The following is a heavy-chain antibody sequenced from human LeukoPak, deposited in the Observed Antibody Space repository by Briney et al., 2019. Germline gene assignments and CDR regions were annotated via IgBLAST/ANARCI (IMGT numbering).Heavy chain of an antibody. CDR3: ARDADVWFGDFDY. J-gene: IGHJ4*02. CDR2: INPNSGGT. V-gene: IGHV1-2*02. CDR1: GYTFTGYY. Sequence: PEASVKVSCKASGYTFTGYYMHWVRQAPGQGLEWMGWINPNSGGTNYAQKFQGRVTMTRDTSISTAYMELSRLRSDDTAVYYCARDADVWFGDFDYWGQGTLVTVSS. D-gene: IGHD3-10*01.